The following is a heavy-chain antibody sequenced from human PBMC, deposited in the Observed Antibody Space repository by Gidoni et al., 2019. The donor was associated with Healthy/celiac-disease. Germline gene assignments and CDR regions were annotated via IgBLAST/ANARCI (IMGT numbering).Heavy chain of an antibody. V-gene: IGHV2-5*01. CDR2: IYWNDDK. CDR1: GFSLSTSGVG. CDR3: AHARLDDSSGYYFFDY. Sequence: QITLKESGPTLVKPTQTLTLTCTFSGFSLSTSGVGVGWIRQPPGKALEWLALIYWNDDKRYSPSLKSRLTITKDTSKNQVVLTMTNMDPVDTATYYCAHARLDDSSGYYFFDYWGQGTLVTVSS. J-gene: IGHJ4*02. D-gene: IGHD3-22*01.